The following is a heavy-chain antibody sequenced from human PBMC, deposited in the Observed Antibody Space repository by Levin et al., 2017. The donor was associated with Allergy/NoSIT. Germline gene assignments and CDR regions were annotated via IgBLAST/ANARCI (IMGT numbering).Heavy chain of an antibody. J-gene: IGHJ4*02. Sequence: PSETLSLTCSVSGGSVSDGLYHWGWIRQPPGKGLEWIASAYYLGNTYYNPSLKSRVTISVDTSKNQFSLKVTSVTAADTAVYYCTRLANGIPSDYWGQGTLVTVSS. V-gene: IGHV4-39*01. CDR2: AYYLGNT. CDR1: GGSVSDGLYH. CDR3: TRLANGIPSDY. D-gene: IGHD1-1*01.